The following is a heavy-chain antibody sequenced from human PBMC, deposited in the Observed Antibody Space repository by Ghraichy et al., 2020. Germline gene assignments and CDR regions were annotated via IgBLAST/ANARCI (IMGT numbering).Heavy chain of an antibody. CDR2: IYYSGNT. D-gene: IGHD3-22*01. CDR3: ARQVDYYDSNGYRLYGMDV. CDR1: GGSISSRSYY. V-gene: IGHV4-39*01. Sequence: ETLSLTCTVSGGSISSRSYYWGWIRQPPGKGLEWIGNIYYSGNTYYNPSLKSRVTISVDTSKNQFSLKLSSVTAADTAVYYCARQVDYYDSNGYRLYGMDVWGQGTTVTVSS. J-gene: IGHJ6*02.